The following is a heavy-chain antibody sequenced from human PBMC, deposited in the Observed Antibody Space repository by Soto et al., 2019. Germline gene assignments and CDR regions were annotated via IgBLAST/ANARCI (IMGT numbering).Heavy chain of an antibody. V-gene: IGHV3-11*01. Sequence: PGGSLRLSCAASGFTFSDYYMSWIRQAPGKGLEWVSYISSSGSTIYYADSVKGRFTISRDNAKNSLYLQMNSLRAEDTAVYYCARDERWYSSGWYGRRNYYYYGVDVWGQGPTVTVSS. CDR1: GFTFSDYY. CDR3: ARDERWYSSGWYGRRNYYYYGVDV. CDR2: ISSSGSTI. D-gene: IGHD6-19*01. J-gene: IGHJ6*02.